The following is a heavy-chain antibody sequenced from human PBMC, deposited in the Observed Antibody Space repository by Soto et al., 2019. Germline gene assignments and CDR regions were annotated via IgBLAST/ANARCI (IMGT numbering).Heavy chain of an antibody. CDR2: IWYDGSNK. Sequence: QVQLVESGGGVVQPGRALRLSCAASGFTFSSYGMHWVRQAPGKGLEWVAVIWYDGSNKYYADSVKGRFTISRDNTKNTLYLQMNSLRAEDTAVYYCARAGYDYGDYEGLDYWGQGTLVTVSS. V-gene: IGHV3-33*01. D-gene: IGHD4-17*01. CDR1: GFTFSSYG. J-gene: IGHJ4*02. CDR3: ARAGYDYGDYEGLDY.